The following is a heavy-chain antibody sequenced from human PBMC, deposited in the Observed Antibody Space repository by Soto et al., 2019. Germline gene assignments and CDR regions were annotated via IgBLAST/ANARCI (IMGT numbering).Heavy chain of an antibody. CDR2: ISATGSTT. Sequence: EVQVLESGGGLVQPGGSLRLSCAASGFTFGSYAMSWVRQAPGKGLEWVSGISATGSTTNYADSVKGRFTIIRDNSKNTLYLQTNSLRAEDTAVYYCAKSAGDCYPCYYYGMDVWGQGTTVTVSS. V-gene: IGHV3-23*01. D-gene: IGHD2-21*02. CDR3: AKSAGDCYPCYYYGMDV. J-gene: IGHJ6*02. CDR1: GFTFGSYA.